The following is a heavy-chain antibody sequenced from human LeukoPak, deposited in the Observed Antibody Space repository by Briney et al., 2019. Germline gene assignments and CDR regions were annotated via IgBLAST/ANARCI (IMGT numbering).Heavy chain of an antibody. D-gene: IGHD6-13*01. J-gene: IGHJ4*02. V-gene: IGHV3-48*04. CDR1: GFTFSSYS. CDR3: ATYSSSWFNYYFDY. Sequence: GGSLRLSCASSGFTFSSYSMNWVRQAPGKGLEWVSYISSSSSTIYYADSVKGRFTISRDNAKNSLYLQMNSLRAEDTAVYYCATYSSSWFNYYFDYWGQGTLVTVSS. CDR2: ISSSSSTI.